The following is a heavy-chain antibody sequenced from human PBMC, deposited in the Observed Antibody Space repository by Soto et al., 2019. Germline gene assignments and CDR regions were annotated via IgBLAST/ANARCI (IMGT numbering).Heavy chain of an antibody. CDR2: IKSKTDGGTT. Sequence: VQLVESGGGLVKPGGSLRLSCAASGFTFSNAWMSWVRQAPGKGLEWVGRIKSKTDGGTTDYAAPVKGRFTISRDDSKNTLYLQMNSLKTEDTAVYYCAALTLRFLEWVSHTPDYWGQGTLVTVSS. J-gene: IGHJ4*02. V-gene: IGHV3-15*01. CDR3: AALTLRFLEWVSHTPDY. D-gene: IGHD3-3*01. CDR1: GFTFSNAW.